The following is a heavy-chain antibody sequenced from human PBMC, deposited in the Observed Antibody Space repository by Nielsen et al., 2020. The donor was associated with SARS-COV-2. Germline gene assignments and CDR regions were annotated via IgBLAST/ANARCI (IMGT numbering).Heavy chain of an antibody. CDR2: IKQDGSEK. D-gene: IGHD6-13*01. CDR3: ARVGSSSWYFGY. Sequence: SCAASGFPFSSYWMSWVRQAPGKGLEWVANIKQDGSEKYYVDSVKGRFTISRDNAKNSLYLQMNSLRAEDTAVYYCARVGSSSWYFGYWGQGTLVTVSS. J-gene: IGHJ4*02. CDR1: GFPFSSYW. V-gene: IGHV3-7*01.